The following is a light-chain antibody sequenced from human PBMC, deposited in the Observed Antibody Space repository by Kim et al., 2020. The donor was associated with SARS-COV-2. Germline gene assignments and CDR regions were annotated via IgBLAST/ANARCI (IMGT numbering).Light chain of an antibody. CDR3: HHYNNWPPET. J-gene: IGKJ2*01. V-gene: IGKV3-15*01. CDR1: QSVNGN. Sequence: VMTQSPATLSVSPGERATLSCRASQSVNGNLAWYQQKPGQGPRLLIYDASTRATGIPARFSGSGSGTDFTLTISSLQSEDFAVYYCHHYNNWPPETFGQGTKLEI. CDR2: DAS.